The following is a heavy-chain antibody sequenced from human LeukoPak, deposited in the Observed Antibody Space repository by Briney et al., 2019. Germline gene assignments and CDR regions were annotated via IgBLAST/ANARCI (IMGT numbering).Heavy chain of an antibody. V-gene: IGHV3-7*01. CDR3: ARDKVTY. CDR2: INMDGSEK. J-gene: IGHJ4*02. CDR1: GFTFGNYW. Sequence: PGGSLRLPCAASGFTFGNYWMSWVRQAPGKGPEWVAHINMDGSEKYYVDSVKGRFTISRDNAKNSLYLQMNSLKVEDTAVYYCARDKVTYWGPGTLVTVSS.